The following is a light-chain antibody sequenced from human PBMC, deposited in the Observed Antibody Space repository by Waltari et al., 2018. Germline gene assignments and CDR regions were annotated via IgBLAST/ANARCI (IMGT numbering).Light chain of an antibody. CDR1: QTVLHSSDTKNY. V-gene: IGKV4-1*01. CDR3: HQYSSTPWT. J-gene: IGKJ1*01. Sequence: DIVMTQSPDSLAVSLGERATTNCKSSQTVLHSSDTKNYVAWYQQKPGQPPKLPIYCSSTRESGVPDRFSGSGSGTDFTLTISSLQAEDVAVYYCHQYSSTPWTFGQGTKVEVK. CDR2: CSS.